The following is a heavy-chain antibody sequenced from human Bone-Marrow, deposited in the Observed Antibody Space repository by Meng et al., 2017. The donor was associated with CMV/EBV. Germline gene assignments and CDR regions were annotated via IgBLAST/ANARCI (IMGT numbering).Heavy chain of an antibody. V-gene: IGHV3-23*03. CDR1: GFTFSSYW. CDR3: ARDSDSSGSHFDY. Sequence: GESLKISCAASGFTFSSYWMSWVRQAPGKGLEWVSVIYSGGSSTYYADSVKGRFTISRDNSKNTLYLQMNSLRAEDTAVYYCARDSDSSGSHFDYWGQGTLVTVSS. CDR2: IYSGGSST. D-gene: IGHD3-22*01. J-gene: IGHJ4*02.